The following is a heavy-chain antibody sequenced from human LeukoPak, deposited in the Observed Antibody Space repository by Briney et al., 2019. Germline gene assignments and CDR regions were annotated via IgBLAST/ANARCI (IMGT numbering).Heavy chain of an antibody. CDR2: IWYDGSNK. Sequence: GGSLRLSCAASGFTFSSYGMHWVRQAPGKGLEWVAFIWYDGSNKYYADSVKGRFTISRDNAKNSLYLQMNSLRAEDTAVYYCARDRGYSYGVFDYWGQGTLVTVSS. J-gene: IGHJ4*02. CDR1: GFTFSSYG. CDR3: ARDRGYSYGVFDY. D-gene: IGHD5-18*01. V-gene: IGHV3-33*01.